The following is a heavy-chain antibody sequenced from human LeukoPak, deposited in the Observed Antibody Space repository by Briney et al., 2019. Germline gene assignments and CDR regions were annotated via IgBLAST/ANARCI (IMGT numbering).Heavy chain of an antibody. CDR3: ARDYHFSMDV. V-gene: IGHV1-2*02. Sequence: ASVTVSFKASGYIFNTYYIHWVRQAPGQGPEWMGWINCNSGDTNYAPKFQGRVTMTRVTSITKAYMDLYSLRSDDAAVYYCARDYHFSMDVWGQGTTVTVSS. J-gene: IGHJ6*02. CDR1: GYIFNTYY. CDR2: INCNSGDT.